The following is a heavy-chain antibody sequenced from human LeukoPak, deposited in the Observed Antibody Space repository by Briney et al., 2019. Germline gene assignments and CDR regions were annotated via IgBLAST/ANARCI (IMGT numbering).Heavy chain of an antibody. Sequence: GRSLRLFCAASGFTFSSYSMNWVRQAPGKGLEWVSSISSSSSYIYYADSVKGRFTISRDNAKNSLYLQMNSLRAEDTAVYYCARGSYYYGSGSYYNDWFDPWGQGTLVTVSS. V-gene: IGHV3-21*01. CDR3: ARGSYYYGSGSYYNDWFDP. CDR2: ISSSSSYI. D-gene: IGHD3-10*01. J-gene: IGHJ5*02. CDR1: GFTFSSYS.